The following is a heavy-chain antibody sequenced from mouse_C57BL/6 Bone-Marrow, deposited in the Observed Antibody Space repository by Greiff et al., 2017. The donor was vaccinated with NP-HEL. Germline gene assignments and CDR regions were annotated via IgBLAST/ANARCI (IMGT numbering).Heavy chain of an antibody. J-gene: IGHJ2*01. D-gene: IGHD1-1*01. V-gene: IGHV3-6*01. CDR1: GYSITSGYY. CDR2: ISYDGSN. CDR3: ARDGYYGSSFYYFDY. Sequence: EVKLMESGPGLVKPSQSLSLTCSVTGYSITSGYYWNWIRQFPGNKLEWMGYISYDGSNNYNPSLKNRISITRDTSKNQFFLKLNSVTTEDTATYYCARDGYYGSSFYYFDYWGQGTTLTVSS.